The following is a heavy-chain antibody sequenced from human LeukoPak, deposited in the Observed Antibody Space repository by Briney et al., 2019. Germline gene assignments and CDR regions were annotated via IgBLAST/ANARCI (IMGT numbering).Heavy chain of an antibody. V-gene: IGHV3-7*03. Sequence: PGGSLRLSCEASGFTFSDYWMSWVRQAPGKGLEWVANIKEDGSEKYYVDSVKGRFIISRDNAKNTLYLQMNSLRAEDTAVYYCAKDSTPNLWFGELGFDYWGQGTLVTVSS. D-gene: IGHD3-10*01. CDR1: GFTFSDYW. CDR2: IKEDGSEK. CDR3: AKDSTPNLWFGELGFDY. J-gene: IGHJ4*02.